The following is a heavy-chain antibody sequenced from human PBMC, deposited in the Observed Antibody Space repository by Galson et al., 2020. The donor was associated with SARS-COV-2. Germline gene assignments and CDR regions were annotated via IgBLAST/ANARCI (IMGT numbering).Heavy chain of an antibody. CDR2: ISSSGSTI. Sequence: GESLKLSCAASGFTFSSYEMNWVRQAPGKGLEWVSYISSSGSTIYYADSVKGRFTISRDNAKNSLYLQMNSLRAEDTAVYYCARDSMVRGVNEYYGMDVWGQGTTVTVSS. CDR1: GFTFSSYE. J-gene: IGHJ6*02. D-gene: IGHD3-10*01. CDR3: ARDSMVRGVNEYYGMDV. V-gene: IGHV3-48*03.